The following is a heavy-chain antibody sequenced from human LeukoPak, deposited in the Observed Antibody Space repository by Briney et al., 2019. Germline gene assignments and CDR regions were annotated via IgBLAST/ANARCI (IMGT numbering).Heavy chain of an antibody. V-gene: IGHV3-64*02. CDR3: VKVGCNSASCYVFGFPAFDY. CDR2: ISSNGGST. Sequence: GGSLRLSCAASGLTFSNYAMHWVRQAPGKGLEYLSGISSNGGSTYYADSVKGRFTISRDNAKNSLYPQMNSLRAEDTAIYYCVKVGCNSASCYVFGFPAFDYWGQGTLVTVSS. D-gene: IGHD2-2*01. J-gene: IGHJ4*02. CDR1: GLTFSNYA.